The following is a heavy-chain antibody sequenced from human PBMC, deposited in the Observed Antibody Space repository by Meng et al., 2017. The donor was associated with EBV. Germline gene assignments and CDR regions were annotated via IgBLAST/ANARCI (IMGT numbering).Heavy chain of an antibody. D-gene: IGHD6-6*01. CDR3: AHIIAARPFDY. V-gene: IGHV2-5*02. CDR2: IYWDDDK. J-gene: IGHJ4*02. Sequence: ILLKESGPTLVNPHQPPTLTCTFSGSSLSTRGVGVGWIRQPPGKALEWLALIYWDDDKRYSPSQKSRLTITKDTSKNQVVLTMTNMDPVDAATYYCAHIIAARPFDYWGQGTLVTVSS. CDR1: GSSLSTRGVG.